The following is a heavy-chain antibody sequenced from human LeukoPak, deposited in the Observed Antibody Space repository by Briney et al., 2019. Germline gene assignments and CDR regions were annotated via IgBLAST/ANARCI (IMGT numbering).Heavy chain of an antibody. CDR3: ARDLPHYDFWSGYDY. CDR2: INPYSGDT. D-gene: IGHD3-3*01. Sequence: ASVKVSCKASGYTFTGYYLHWVRQAPGQGLEWMGWINPYSGDTNYAQKFQGRVLMTRDTSISTAYMELSNLTSDDTAVYYCARDLPHYDFWSGYDYWGQGTLVTVSS. J-gene: IGHJ4*02. CDR1: GYTFTGYY. V-gene: IGHV1-2*02.